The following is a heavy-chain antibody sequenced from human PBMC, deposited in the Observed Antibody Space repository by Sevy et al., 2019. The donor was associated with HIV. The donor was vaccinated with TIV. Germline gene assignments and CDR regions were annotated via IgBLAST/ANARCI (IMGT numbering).Heavy chain of an antibody. CDR3: AKGVRAVPAADSYYYYYGMDV. CDR1: GFTFSSYA. D-gene: IGHD2-2*01. Sequence: GGSLRLSCAASGFTFSSYAMSWVRQAPGKGPEWVSAISGSGGSTYYADSVKGRFTISRDNSKNTLYLQMNSLRAEDTTVYYCAKGVRAVPAADSYYYYYGMDVWGQGTTVTVSS. J-gene: IGHJ6*02. V-gene: IGHV3-23*01. CDR2: ISGSGGST.